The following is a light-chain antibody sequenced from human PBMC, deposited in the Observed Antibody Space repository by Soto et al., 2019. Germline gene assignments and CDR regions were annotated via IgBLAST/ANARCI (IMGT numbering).Light chain of an antibody. CDR2: DVS. CDR1: QSISGW. Sequence: DIQMTQSPSTLSASVGDRVTITCRASQSISGWLAWYQQKPGKAPKLLIYDVSSLESGVPSRFSGSGSGTEFTLTISRLQHGDLATYYCQQYNTSGTFGQGTKVEIK. CDR3: QQYNTSGT. J-gene: IGKJ1*01. V-gene: IGKV1-5*01.